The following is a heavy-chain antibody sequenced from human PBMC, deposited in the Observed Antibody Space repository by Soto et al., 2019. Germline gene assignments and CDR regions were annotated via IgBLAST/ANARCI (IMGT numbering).Heavy chain of an antibody. CDR1: GGSFSGYY. Sequence: PSETLSLTCAVYGGSFSGYYWSWIRQPPGKGLEWIGEINHSGSTNYNPSLKSRVTISVDTSKNQFSLKLSSVTAADTAVYYCARFGSTTTGCSGGSCYSTYNWFDPWGQGTLVTVSS. V-gene: IGHV4-34*01. D-gene: IGHD2-15*01. J-gene: IGHJ5*02. CDR3: ARFGSTTTGCSGGSCYSTYNWFDP. CDR2: INHSGST.